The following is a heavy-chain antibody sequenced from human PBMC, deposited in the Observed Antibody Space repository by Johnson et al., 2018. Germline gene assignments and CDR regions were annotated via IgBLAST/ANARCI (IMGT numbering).Heavy chain of an antibody. J-gene: IGHJ3*02. Sequence: QVQLQESGPGLVKPSETLSLTCTVSGGPISSSSYYWGWIRQPPGKGLEWLGSIYYSGSTYYNPSLKSRVTISVDTSKNQFSLKLSSVTAAVTAVDYCSRHDKQGDACDIWGQGTMVTVSS. CDR2: IYYSGST. V-gene: IGHV4-39*01. CDR1: GGPISSSSYY. CDR3: SRHDKQGDACDI. D-gene: IGHD1/OR15-1a*01.